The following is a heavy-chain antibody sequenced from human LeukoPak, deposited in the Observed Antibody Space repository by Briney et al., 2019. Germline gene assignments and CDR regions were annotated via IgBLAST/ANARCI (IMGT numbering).Heavy chain of an antibody. CDR2: INPTSGGT. V-gene: IGHV1-2*02. D-gene: IGHD3-22*01. Sequence: SVKASCKASGYTFTGYYMHWVRQAPGQGLEWLGWINPTSGGTNYDQKFKGRVTLTRDTSISTASMKLRRVRSDDPAVSYDARVRRSSVHYYLDCWRQGTLVTVSS. CDR3: ARVRRSSVHYYLDC. CDR1: GYTFTGYY. J-gene: IGHJ4*02.